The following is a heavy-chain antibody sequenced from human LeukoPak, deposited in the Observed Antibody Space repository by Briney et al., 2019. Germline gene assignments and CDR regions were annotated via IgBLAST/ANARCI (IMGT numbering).Heavy chain of an antibody. CDR3: ARNVVGDCSSTSCYTDY. V-gene: IGHV1-18*01. J-gene: IGHJ4*02. D-gene: IGHD2-2*02. CDR2: ISAYNGNT. Sequence: GASVKVSRKASGYTFTSYGISWVRQAPEQGLEWMGWISAYNGNTNYAQKLQGRVTMTTDTSTSTAYMELRSLRSDDTAVYYCARNVVGDCSSTSCYTDYWGQGTLVTVSS. CDR1: GYTFTSYG.